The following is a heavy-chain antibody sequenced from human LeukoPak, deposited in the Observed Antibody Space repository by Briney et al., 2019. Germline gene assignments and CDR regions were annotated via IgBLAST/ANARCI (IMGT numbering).Heavy chain of an antibody. CDR2: ISGTGATT. J-gene: IGHJ4*02. CDR1: GFVFRDYA. Sequence: GGSLRLSCAASGFVFRDYAMSWVRQAPGKGLEWVSVISGTGATTHYADSVKGRFTISRDNSRNTVSLQMNSLRAEDTAVYYCATDYYDRSGAYTIDYWGQGTLVTVSS. V-gene: IGHV3-23*01. D-gene: IGHD3-22*01. CDR3: ATDYYDRSGAYTIDY.